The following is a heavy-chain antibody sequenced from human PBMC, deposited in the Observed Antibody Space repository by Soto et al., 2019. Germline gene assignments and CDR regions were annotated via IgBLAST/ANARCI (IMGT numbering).Heavy chain of an antibody. V-gene: IGHV4-59*01. D-gene: IGHD3-10*01. CDR3: ARVWGGAFDF. J-gene: IGHJ3*01. CDR2: IYYSGST. CDR1: GGSISSYY. Sequence: SETLSLTCTVSGGSISSYYWSWIRQPPGKGLEWIGYIYYSGSTKYNPSLKSRVTISVDTSKNRFSLRLSSVTAADTAVYYCARVWGGAFDFWGRGSMDIVSS.